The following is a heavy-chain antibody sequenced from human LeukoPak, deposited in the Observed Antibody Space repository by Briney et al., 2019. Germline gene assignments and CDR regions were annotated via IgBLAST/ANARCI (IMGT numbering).Heavy chain of an antibody. CDR2: ISAYNGNT. CDR1: GYTFTSYG. Sequence: ASVKVSCKASGYTFTSYGISWVRQAPGQGLEWMGWISAYNGNTNYAQKLQGRVTMTTDTSTSTAYMELRSLRSGDTAVYYCARDFSVGYSSGYWGQGTLVTVSS. CDR3: ARDFSVGYSSGY. J-gene: IGHJ4*02. D-gene: IGHD6-19*01. V-gene: IGHV1-18*01.